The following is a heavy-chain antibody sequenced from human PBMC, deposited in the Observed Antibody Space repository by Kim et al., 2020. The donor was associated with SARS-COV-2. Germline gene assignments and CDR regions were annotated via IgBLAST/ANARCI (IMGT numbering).Heavy chain of an antibody. CDR2: IDPSDSYT. CDR1: GYSFTSYW. V-gene: IGHV5-10-1*01. CDR3: ARHPENYDWTWGIAAAGSPAAVYYYYYGMDV. D-gene: IGHD6-13*01. J-gene: IGHJ6*02. Sequence: GESLKISCKGSGYSFTSYWISWVRQMPGKGLEWMGRIDPSDSYTNYSPSFQGHVTISADKSISTAYLQWSSLKASDTAMYYCARHPENYDWTWGIAAAGSPAAVYYYYYGMDVWGQGTTVTVSS.